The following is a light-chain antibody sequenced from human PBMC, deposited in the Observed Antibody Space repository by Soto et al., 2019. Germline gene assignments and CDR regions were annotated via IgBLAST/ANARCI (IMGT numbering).Light chain of an antibody. CDR2: GAS. J-gene: IGKJ4*01. V-gene: IGKV3-20*01. CDR1: QSVSSSF. Sequence: EIVLTQSPGTLSLSPGERATLSCRASQSVSSSFLAWYQQKPGQAPSLLIYGASSRATGIPDRFSGSGSGTDFTLTISRLEPEDGAVYYCQQYGSSPLSFGGGTKVEIK. CDR3: QQYGSSPLS.